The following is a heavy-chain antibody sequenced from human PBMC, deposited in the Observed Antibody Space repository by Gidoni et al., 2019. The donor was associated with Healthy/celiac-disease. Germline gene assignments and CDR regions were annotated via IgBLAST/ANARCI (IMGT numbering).Heavy chain of an antibody. CDR2: IIPIFGTA. D-gene: IGHD4-17*01. CDR1: GGTFSSYA. Sequence: QVQLVQSGAAVKKPGSSVKVSCKASGGTFSSYAISWVRQAPGQGLEWMGGIIPIFGTANYAQKFQGRVTITADESTSTAYMELSSLRSEDTAVYYCARDFPRFTVTTLIPLYYGMDVWGQGTTVTVSS. J-gene: IGHJ6*02. CDR3: ARDFPRFTVTTLIPLYYGMDV. V-gene: IGHV1-69*01.